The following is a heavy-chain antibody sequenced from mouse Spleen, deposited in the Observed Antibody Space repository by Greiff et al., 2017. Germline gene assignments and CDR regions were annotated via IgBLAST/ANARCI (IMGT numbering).Heavy chain of an antibody. CDR2: IWGGGST. CDR1: GFSLTSYG. CDR3: AKNLLTGGFAY. Sequence: VQLQQSGPGLVAPSQSLSITCTVSGFSLTSYGVDWVRQPPGKGLEWLGVIWGGGSTNYNSALISRLSISKDNSKSQVFLKLNSLQTDDTATYYCAKNLLTGGFAYWGQGTLVTVSA. V-gene: IGHV2-9*01. J-gene: IGHJ3*01.